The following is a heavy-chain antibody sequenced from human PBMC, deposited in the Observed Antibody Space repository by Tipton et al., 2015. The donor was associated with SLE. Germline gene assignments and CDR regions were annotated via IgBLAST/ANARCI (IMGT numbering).Heavy chain of an antibody. V-gene: IGHV4-31*03. CDR2: IYYSGRT. CDR1: GGSISSGAYL. Sequence: TLSLTCIVSGGSISSGAYLWSWIRQHPGKGLEWIGYIYYSGRTYYNPSLKSRISISVDTSKNQFSLNLSSVTAADTAVYYCARGGPTWGYYYYMDVWGKETTVTVSS. J-gene: IGHJ6*03. D-gene: IGHD3-16*01. CDR3: ARGGPTWGYYYYMDV.